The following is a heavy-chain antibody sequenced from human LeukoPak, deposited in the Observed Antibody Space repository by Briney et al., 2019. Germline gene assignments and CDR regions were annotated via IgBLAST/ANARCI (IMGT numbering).Heavy chain of an antibody. Sequence: GASVKVSCKASGYTFTSYGISWVRQAPGQGLEWMGWISAYNGNTNYAQKLQGRVTMTTDTSTSTAYMELRSLRSDDTAVYYCATKGGGDLRYYFDYWGQGTLVTVSS. CDR1: GYTFTSYG. V-gene: IGHV1-18*01. J-gene: IGHJ4*02. CDR2: ISAYNGNT. CDR3: ATKGGGDLRYYFDY. D-gene: IGHD2-21*02.